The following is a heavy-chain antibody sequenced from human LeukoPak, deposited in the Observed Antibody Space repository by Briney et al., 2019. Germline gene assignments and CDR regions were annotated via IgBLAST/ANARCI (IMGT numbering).Heavy chain of an antibody. J-gene: IGHJ6*02. CDR1: GFTFSSYG. V-gene: IGHV3-30*03. Sequence: GRSLRLSCAASGFTFSSYGMHWVRQAPGKGLEWVAVISYDGSNKYYADSVKGRFTISRDNAKNSLLLQVNSLRAEDTAVYYCARGLTGSGWTTSNYYYYGMDVWGQGTTVTVSS. D-gene: IGHD6-19*01. CDR2: ISYDGSNK. CDR3: ARGLTGSGWTTSNYYYYGMDV.